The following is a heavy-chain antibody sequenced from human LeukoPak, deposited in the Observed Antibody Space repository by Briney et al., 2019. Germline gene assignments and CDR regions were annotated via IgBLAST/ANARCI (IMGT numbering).Heavy chain of an antibody. CDR3: ARVSDWNFNY. D-gene: IGHD3/OR15-3a*01. CDR1: GFTFSNYW. Sequence: PRGSLRLSCAVSGFTFSNYWMHWVRRAPGKGLVWVARINSDGRSTNYGNSVKGRFTISRDNAKNTLYLQMNSLRAEDTAVYYCARVSDWNFNYWGQGTLVTVSS. CDR2: INSDGRST. J-gene: IGHJ4*02. V-gene: IGHV3-74*01.